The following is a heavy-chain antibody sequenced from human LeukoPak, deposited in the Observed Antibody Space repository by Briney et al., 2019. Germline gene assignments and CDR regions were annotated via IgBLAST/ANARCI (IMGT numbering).Heavy chain of an antibody. CDR3: ARTMVQLWLQGDGSAFDI. D-gene: IGHD5-18*01. Sequence: ASVKVSCKASGGTFSSYGISWVRQAPGQGLEWMGWISAYNGNTNYAQKLQGRVTMTTDTSTSTAYLELRSLRSDDTAVYYCARTMVQLWLQGDGSAFDIWGQGTMVTVSS. CDR1: GGTFSSYG. V-gene: IGHV1-18*01. J-gene: IGHJ3*02. CDR2: ISAYNGNT.